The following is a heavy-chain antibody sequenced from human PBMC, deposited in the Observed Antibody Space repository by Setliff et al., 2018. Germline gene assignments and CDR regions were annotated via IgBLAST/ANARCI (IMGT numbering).Heavy chain of an antibody. Sequence: ASVKVSCKTSGYTFRNYGITWVRQAPGQGLEWVGWISVYNAETNYAQKFQGRVTVTADTSTTTASMELTSLRSDETAIYYCGRRQPVDDGLNSRYKNWLDYWGQGTLVTVSS. CDR3: GRRQPVDDGLNSRYKNWLDY. V-gene: IGHV1-18*01. CDR1: GYTFRNYG. CDR2: ISVYNAET. J-gene: IGHJ4*02. D-gene: IGHD3-16*02.